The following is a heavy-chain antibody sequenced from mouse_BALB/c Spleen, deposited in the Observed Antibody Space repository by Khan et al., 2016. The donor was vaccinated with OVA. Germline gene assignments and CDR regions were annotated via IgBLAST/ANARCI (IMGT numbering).Heavy chain of an antibody. V-gene: IGHV2-6-1*01. J-gene: IGHJ4*01. CDR2: IWNDGNT. CDR3: ARQPYYHYNIMDY. CDR1: GFSLTNYG. Sequence: EELVESGPGLVAPSQSLSITCTISGFSLTNYGVHWVRQPPGKGLEWLVVIWNDGNTAYNSALKSRLTISKDNSKSQVFLKMNSLQTDDTAMYFCARQPYYHYNIMDYWGQGTSVTVSS. D-gene: IGHD2-10*01.